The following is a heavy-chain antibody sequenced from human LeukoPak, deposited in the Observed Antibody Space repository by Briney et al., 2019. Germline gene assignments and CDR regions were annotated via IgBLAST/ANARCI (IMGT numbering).Heavy chain of an antibody. CDR3: ARRITMIVVAADY. Sequence: GGSLRLSCAASGFTFSSYWMHWVRQAPGKGLVWVSRINTDGSSTSYADSVKGRFTISRDNAKNTLYLQMNSLRAEDMAVYYCARRITMIVVAADYWGQGTLVTVSS. D-gene: IGHD3-22*01. J-gene: IGHJ4*02. CDR2: INTDGSST. CDR1: GFTFSSYW. V-gene: IGHV3-74*01.